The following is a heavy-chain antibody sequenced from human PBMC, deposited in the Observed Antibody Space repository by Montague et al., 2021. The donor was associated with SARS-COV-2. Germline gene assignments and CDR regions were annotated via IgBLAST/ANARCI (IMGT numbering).Heavy chain of an antibody. D-gene: IGHD6-13*01. Sequence: SETLSLTCAVYGVSFGGYYWCWSCLPPWQGLDLIGEINHSGRTNYNPSLNSRVTISVDTATNQFSLHLNSVTAADTAVYYCTRGPVFSNSWYSLPTLDQRPTWCFDLWGRGTLVIVSS. CDR3: TRGPVFSNSWYSLPTLDQRPTWCFDL. J-gene: IGHJ2*01. CDR1: GVSFGGYY. CDR2: INHSGRT. V-gene: IGHV4-34*01.